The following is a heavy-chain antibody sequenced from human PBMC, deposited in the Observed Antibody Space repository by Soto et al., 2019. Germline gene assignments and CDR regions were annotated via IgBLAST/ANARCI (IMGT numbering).Heavy chain of an antibody. CDR1: GASIITDGYY. Sequence: QVQLQDSGPGLVEPSQTLSLICTVSGASIITDGYYWTWIRQHPGKGLEWLVYIHYSGGATYSPSYNPSLPSRIAISVDISKSLFSLKLTAVTAADTAVYYCARVPTDYQDSICYQPFHPWGHGTLVTVSS. J-gene: IGHJ5*02. CDR2: IHYSGGATYSP. V-gene: IGHV4-31*03. D-gene: IGHD3-22*01. CDR3: ARVPTDYQDSICYQPFHP.